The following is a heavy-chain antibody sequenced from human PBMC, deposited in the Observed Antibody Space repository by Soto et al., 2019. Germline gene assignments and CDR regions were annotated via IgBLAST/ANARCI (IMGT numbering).Heavy chain of an antibody. CDR1: GGTLSTNA. CDR3: ARGGFVAGLYNAMDA. Sequence: SVKVSCKASGGTLSTNAISWVRQAPGQGLEWMGAIIPMFGSPKYAQKFLGRVTFTADNPTSTIYMEMISLTSADTAVYYCARGGFVAGLYNAMDAWGQGTTVTVS. J-gene: IGHJ6*02. V-gene: IGHV1-69*06. CDR2: IIPMFGSP. D-gene: IGHD6-19*01.